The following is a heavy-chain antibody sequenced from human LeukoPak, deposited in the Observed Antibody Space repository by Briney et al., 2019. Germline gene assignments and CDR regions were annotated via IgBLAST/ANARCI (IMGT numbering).Heavy chain of an antibody. Sequence: SETLSLTCTVSGDSISSYYWSWIRQPPGKGLEWIGEINHSGSTNYNPSLKSRVTISVDTSKNQFSLKLSSVTAADTAVYYCARGPTIPSIAVAGTEFDYWGQGTLVTVSS. CDR1: GDSISSYY. CDR2: INHSGST. J-gene: IGHJ4*02. CDR3: ARGPTIPSIAVAGTEFDY. D-gene: IGHD6-19*01. V-gene: IGHV4-34*01.